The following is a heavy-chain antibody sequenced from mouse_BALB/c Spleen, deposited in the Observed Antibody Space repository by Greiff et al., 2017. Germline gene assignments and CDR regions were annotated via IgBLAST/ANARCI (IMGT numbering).Heavy chain of an antibody. D-gene: IGHD1-2*01. CDR1: GYTFTSYW. CDR2: INPSNGRT. CDR3: AIVHYYGYPFFFAY. V-gene: IGHV1S81*02. Sequence: VQLQQPGAELVKPGASVKLSCKASGYTFTSYWMHWVKQRPGQGLEWIGEINPSNGRTNYNEKFKSKATLTVDKSSSTAYMQLSSLTSEDSAVYYCAIVHYYGYPFFFAYWGQGTLVTVSA. J-gene: IGHJ3*01.